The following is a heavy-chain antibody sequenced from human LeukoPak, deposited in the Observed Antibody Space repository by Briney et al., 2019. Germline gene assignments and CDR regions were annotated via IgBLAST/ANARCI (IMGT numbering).Heavy chain of an antibody. J-gene: IGHJ4*02. Sequence: GGSLRLSCAASGFTFSSHWMSWVRQAPGKGLEWVASVKQDVGEKYYVDSVKGRFTISRDNAKNSLSLHMNSLRVEDTAVYYCARDGPYSSGWYADYWGQGTLVTVSS. CDR1: GFTFSSHW. D-gene: IGHD6-19*01. V-gene: IGHV3-7*01. CDR2: VKQDVGEK. CDR3: ARDGPYSSGWYADY.